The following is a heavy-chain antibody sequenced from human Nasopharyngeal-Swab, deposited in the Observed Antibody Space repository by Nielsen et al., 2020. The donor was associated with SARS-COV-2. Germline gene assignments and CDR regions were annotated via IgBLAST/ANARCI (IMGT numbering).Heavy chain of an antibody. V-gene: IGHV3-74*01. CDR1: GFTFSSYW. CDR3: ARDRIGVGMDV. CDR2: INSDGSST. D-gene: IGHD2-15*01. J-gene: IGHJ6*02. Sequence: GESLKLSCAASGFTFSSYWMHWVRQAPGKGLVWVSRINSDGSSTSYADSVKGRFTISRDNAKNTLYLQMNSLRAEDTAVYYCARDRIGVGMDVWGQGTTVTVSS.